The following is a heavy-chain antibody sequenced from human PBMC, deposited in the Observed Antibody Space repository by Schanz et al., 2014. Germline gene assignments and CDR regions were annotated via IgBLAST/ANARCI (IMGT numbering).Heavy chain of an antibody. J-gene: IGHJ4*02. D-gene: IGHD5-18*01. V-gene: IGHV3-7*01. CDR2: INQDGSQK. Sequence: EVQLVESGGGLVQPGGSLRLSCATSRLTFGNYWMSWVRQAPGKGLEWVANINQDGSQKYYVGSVKGRFTISRDNAKDSLYLQMTSLRAEDTAVYYCARDGYRNGRPFDHWGQGTRVTVSA. CDR3: ARDGYRNGRPFDH. CDR1: RLTFGNYW.